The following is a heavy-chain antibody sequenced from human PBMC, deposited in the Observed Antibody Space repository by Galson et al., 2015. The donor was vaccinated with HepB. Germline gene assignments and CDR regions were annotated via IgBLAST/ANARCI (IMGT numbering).Heavy chain of an antibody. J-gene: IGHJ3*02. V-gene: IGHV3-7*03. CDR2: IKQDGSEK. D-gene: IGHD6-6*01. CDR1: GFTFSRYW. Sequence: SLRLSCAASGFTFSRYWMSWVRQAPGKGLEWVANIKQDGSEKYYVDSVKGRFTISRDNAKNSLYLQMNTLRAADTAVYYCAGIAASRASYAFDIWGQGTMVTVSS. CDR3: AGIAASRASYAFDI.